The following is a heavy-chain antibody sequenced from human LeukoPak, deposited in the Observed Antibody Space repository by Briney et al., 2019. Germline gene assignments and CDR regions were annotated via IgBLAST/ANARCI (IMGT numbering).Heavy chain of an antibody. CDR1: GFTFSSHL. V-gene: IGHV3-74*01. CDR2: ISSDGTYT. CDR3: ANSGSGYPHYYYYYGMDV. J-gene: IGHJ6*02. Sequence: GGSLRLSCAASGFTFSSHLMHWVRQAPGKGLVWVSRISSDGTYTNYADSVRGRFTISRDNAKNTLYLQMNSLRAEDTAVYYCANSGSGYPHYYYYYGMDVWGQGTTVTVSS. D-gene: IGHD3-3*01.